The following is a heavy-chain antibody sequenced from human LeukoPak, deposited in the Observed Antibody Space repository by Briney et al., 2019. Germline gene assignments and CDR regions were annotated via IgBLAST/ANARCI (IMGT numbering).Heavy chain of an antibody. J-gene: IGHJ6*04. CDR3: ARQYCSGGSCYSSYYYYGMDV. V-gene: IGHV3-48*03. D-gene: IGHD2-15*01. CDR1: GFTFSSYE. Sequence: GGSLRLSCAASGFTFSSYEMNWVRQAPGKGLEWVSYISSSGSTIYYADSVKGRFTISRDNAKNSLYLQMNSLRAEDTAVYYCARQYCSGGSCYSSYYYYGMDVWGKGTMVTVSS. CDR2: ISSSGSTI.